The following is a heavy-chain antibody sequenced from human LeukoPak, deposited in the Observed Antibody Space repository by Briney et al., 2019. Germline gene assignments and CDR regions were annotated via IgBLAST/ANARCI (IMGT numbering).Heavy chain of an antibody. CDR2: LLTGGST. CDR1: GGSISSFY. D-gene: IGHD3-3*01. J-gene: IGHJ4*02. V-gene: IGHV4-4*07. CDR3: ARDEGSGHYDS. Sequence: SETLSLTCTVSGGSISSFYWNWIRQPAGKGLEWIGRLLTGGSTIHNPSLKSRVTISVDKSKNQFSLKLSSVTAADTAVYYCARDEGSGHYDSWGQGTLVTVSS.